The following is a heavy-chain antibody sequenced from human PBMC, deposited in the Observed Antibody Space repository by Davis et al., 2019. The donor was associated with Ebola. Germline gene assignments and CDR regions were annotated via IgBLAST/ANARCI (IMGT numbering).Heavy chain of an antibody. CDR1: GYSISSSNW. CDR3: ARKLLGYSYGWFDY. J-gene: IGHJ4*02. V-gene: IGHV4-28*01. Sequence: PSETLSLTCAVSGYSISSSNWWGWIRQPPGKGLEWIGYIYYSGSTYYNPSLKSRVTMSVDTSKNQFSLKLSSVTAVDTAVYYCARKLLGYSYGWFDYWGQGTLVTVSS. D-gene: IGHD5-18*01. CDR2: IYYSGST.